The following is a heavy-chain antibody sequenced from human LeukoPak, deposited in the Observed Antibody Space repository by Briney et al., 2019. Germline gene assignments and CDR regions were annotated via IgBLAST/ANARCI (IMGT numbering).Heavy chain of an antibody. CDR2: INPSGGST. CDR3: ARPLRIAVAGILAY. V-gene: IGHV1-46*01. CDR1: GYTFTTYY. D-gene: IGHD6-19*01. J-gene: IGHJ4*02. Sequence: ASVKDSCKASGYTFTTYYMHWVRQAPGQALQWMGIINPSGGSTSYAQKFQGRVTMTRDTSTSTVYMELSSLRSEDTAVYYCARPLRIAVAGILAYWGQGTLVTVSS.